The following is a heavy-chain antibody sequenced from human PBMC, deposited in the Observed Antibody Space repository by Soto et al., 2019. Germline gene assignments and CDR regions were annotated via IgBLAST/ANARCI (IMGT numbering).Heavy chain of an antibody. CDR1: GFSFEIYW. CDR2: INPDGSGE. D-gene: IGHD3-10*01. V-gene: IGHV3-7*01. Sequence: GYLRLSCAASGFSFEIYWMGWVRQAPGKGLEWVANINPDGSGEYYLDSVKGRFTISRDNAKNSVYLQMNSLVGGDTAVYYCARENWFFDYWGQGTPVTVSS. J-gene: IGHJ4*02. CDR3: ARENWFFDY.